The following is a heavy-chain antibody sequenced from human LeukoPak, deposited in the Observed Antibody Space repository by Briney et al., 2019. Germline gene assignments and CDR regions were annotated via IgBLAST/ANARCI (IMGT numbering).Heavy chain of an antibody. V-gene: IGHV3-7*03. D-gene: IGHD3-22*01. J-gene: IGHJ4*02. Sequence: GGSLRLSCAASGFTFGSYWMSWVRQAPGKGLEWVANIKQDGSEKYYVDSVKGRFTISRDNAKNSLYLQMNSLRAEDTAVYYCARDDHYYDSSGYPPGGYWGQGTLVTVSS. CDR1: GFTFGSYW. CDR2: IKQDGSEK. CDR3: ARDDHYYDSSGYPPGGY.